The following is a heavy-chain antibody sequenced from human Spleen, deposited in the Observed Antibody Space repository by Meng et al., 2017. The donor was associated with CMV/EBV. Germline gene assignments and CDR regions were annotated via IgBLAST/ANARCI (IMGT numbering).Heavy chain of an antibody. Sequence: GGSLRLSCAASGFTFSSYSMNWVRQAPGKGLEWVSSISSSSSYIYYADSVKGRFTISRDNAKKSLNLQMNSLRAEDTAVYYCARDRTGSGSNSDYWGQGTLVTVS. V-gene: IGHV3-21*01. J-gene: IGHJ4*02. D-gene: IGHD3-10*01. CDR2: ISSSSSYI. CDR3: ARDRTGSGSNSDY. CDR1: GFTFSSYS.